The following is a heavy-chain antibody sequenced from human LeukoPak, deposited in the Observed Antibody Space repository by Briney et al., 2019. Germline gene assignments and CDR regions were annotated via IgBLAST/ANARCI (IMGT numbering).Heavy chain of an antibody. D-gene: IGHD6-19*01. Sequence: GGSLRLSCAASGFTFSSYDMHWVRQATGKGLEWVSAIGTAGDTYYPGSVKGRITISRENAKNSLYLQMNSLRAGDTAVYYCARARIAVAGTGSYYFDYWGQGTLVTVSS. CDR2: IGTAGDT. V-gene: IGHV3-13*01. CDR3: ARARIAVAGTGSYYFDY. CDR1: GFTFSSYD. J-gene: IGHJ4*02.